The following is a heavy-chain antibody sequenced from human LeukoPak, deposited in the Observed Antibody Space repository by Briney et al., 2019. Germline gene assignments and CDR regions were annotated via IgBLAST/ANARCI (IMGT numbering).Heavy chain of an antibody. Sequence: ASVKVSCKVSGYTLTELSMHWVRQAPGKGLEWMGGFDPEDGETIYAQKFQGRVTMTRNTSISTAYMELSSLRSEDTAVYYCARAPYGGRDDYWGQGTLVTVSS. D-gene: IGHD4-23*01. CDR3: ARAPYGGRDDY. CDR2: FDPEDGET. CDR1: GYTLTELS. J-gene: IGHJ4*02. V-gene: IGHV1-24*01.